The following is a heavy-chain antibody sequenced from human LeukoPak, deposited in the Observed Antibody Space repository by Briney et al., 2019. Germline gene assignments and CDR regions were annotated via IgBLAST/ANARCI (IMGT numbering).Heavy chain of an antibody. CDR3: ARDRLDSSGSLSHYFDY. CDR2: IYHSGST. D-gene: IGHD6-19*01. J-gene: IGHJ4*02. CDR1: GYSISSGYY. V-gene: IGHV4-38-2*02. Sequence: PSETLSLTCTVSGYSISSGYYWGWIRQPPGKGLEWIGSIYHSGSTYYNPSLKSRVTISVDTSKNQFSLKLSSVTAADTAVYYCARDRLDSSGSLSHYFDYWGQGTLVTVSS.